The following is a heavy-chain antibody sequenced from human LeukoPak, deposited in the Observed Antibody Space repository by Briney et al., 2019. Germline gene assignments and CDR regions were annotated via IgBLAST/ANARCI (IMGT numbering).Heavy chain of an antibody. CDR2: INPNSGGT. D-gene: IGHD4-11*01. Sequence: ASVKVSCKTSGYTFTGYYLHWVRQAPGQGLEWMGWINPNSGGTNYAQKFQARVSMTRDASIRTAYTQLSRLRSDDTAVYYCARDHTVTPHFDYWGQGTLVTVSS. CDR3: ARDHTVTPHFDY. J-gene: IGHJ4*02. CDR1: GYTFTGYY. V-gene: IGHV1-2*02.